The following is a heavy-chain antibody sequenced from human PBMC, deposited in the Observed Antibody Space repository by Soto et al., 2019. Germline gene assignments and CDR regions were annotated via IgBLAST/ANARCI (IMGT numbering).Heavy chain of an antibody. CDR1: GYTFSSYA. J-gene: IGHJ4*02. D-gene: IGHD3-9*01. V-gene: IGHV1-3*01. CDR3: ARDRVRYFDWFSAAPHDY. Sequence: ASVKVSCKASGYTFSSYAMHWVRQAPGQRLEWMGWINAGNGNTKYSQKFQGRVTITRDTSASTAYMELRSLRSDDTAVYYCARDRVRYFDWFSAAPHDYWGQGTLVTVS. CDR2: INAGNGNT.